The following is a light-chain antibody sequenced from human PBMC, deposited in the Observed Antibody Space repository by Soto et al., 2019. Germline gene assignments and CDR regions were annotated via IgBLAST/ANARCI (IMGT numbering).Light chain of an antibody. CDR3: QQLNSYPT. CDR1: QSISSW. Sequence: DIQMTQSPSTLSASVGDRVTITCRASQSISSWLAWYQQKPGKAPKLLIYKASSLESGVPARFSGSGSGTDFTLTISSLQPEDFATYYCQQLNSYPTFGQGTKVDIK. CDR2: KAS. V-gene: IGKV1-5*03. J-gene: IGKJ1*01.